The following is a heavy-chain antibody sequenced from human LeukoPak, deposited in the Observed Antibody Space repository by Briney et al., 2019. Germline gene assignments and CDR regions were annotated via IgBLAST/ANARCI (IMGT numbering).Heavy chain of an antibody. Sequence: SETLSLTCTVSGGSISGYYWSWIRQPSGKGLEWIGEINHSGSTNYNPSLKSRVTISVDTSKNQFSLKLSSVTAADTAVYYCARVLRYYYGSGPPHYYYGMDVWGQGTTVTVSS. CDR1: GGSISGYY. V-gene: IGHV4-34*01. J-gene: IGHJ6*02. CDR3: ARVLRYYYGSGPPHYYYGMDV. CDR2: INHSGST. D-gene: IGHD3-10*01.